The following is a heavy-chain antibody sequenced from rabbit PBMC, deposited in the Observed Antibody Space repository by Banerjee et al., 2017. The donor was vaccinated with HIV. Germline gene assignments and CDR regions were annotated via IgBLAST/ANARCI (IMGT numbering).Heavy chain of an antibody. V-gene: IGHV1S40*01. CDR3: ARDNFLAGGYAYGNFDL. Sequence: QSLEESGGDLVKPGASLTLTCTASGFSFSSSYYMCWVRQAPGKGLEWIACIYNGDGSTYYASWAKGRFTISKTSSTTVTLQMTSLTAADTATYFCARDNFLAGGYAYGNFDLWGQGTLVTVS. D-gene: IGHD6-1*01. CDR1: GFSFSSSYY. CDR2: IYNGDGST. J-gene: IGHJ4*01.